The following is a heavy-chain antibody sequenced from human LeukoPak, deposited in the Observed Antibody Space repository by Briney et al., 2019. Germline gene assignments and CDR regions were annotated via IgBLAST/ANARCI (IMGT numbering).Heavy chain of an antibody. J-gene: IGHJ5*02. CDR3: ARDRSTMVRGVIAGNWFDP. D-gene: IGHD3-10*01. CDR1: GGSISSYY. V-gene: IGHV4-4*07. CDR2: IYTSGST. Sequence: SETLSLTCTVSGGSISSYYWSWIRQPAGKGLEWIGRIYTSGSTNYNPSLKSRVTMSVDTSKNQFSLKLSSVTAAGTAVYYCARDRSTMVRGVIAGNWFDPWGQGTLVTVSS.